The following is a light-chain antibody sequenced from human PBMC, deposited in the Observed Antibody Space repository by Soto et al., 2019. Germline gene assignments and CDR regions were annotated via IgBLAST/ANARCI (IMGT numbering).Light chain of an antibody. CDR3: QQYHTWPIT. V-gene: IGKV3-15*01. Sequence: DIVMTQSPATLSVAPGERVTFSCRASQGVSRKLAWYQHKPGQAPRLLISGASTGATGIPARFSGSGSGTESTLTISSLQSEDCAIYYCQQYHTWPITFGGGIKVDIK. CDR2: GAS. J-gene: IGKJ4*01. CDR1: QGVSRK.